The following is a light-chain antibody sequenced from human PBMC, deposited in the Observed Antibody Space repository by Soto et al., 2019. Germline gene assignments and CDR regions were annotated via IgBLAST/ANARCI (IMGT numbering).Light chain of an antibody. J-gene: IGLJ1*01. CDR1: SSDVGGYIS. CDR3: SSFTRRSIRV. Sequence: QSALTQPASVSGSPGQSITISCTGTSSDVGGYISVSWFQQHPGKAPKLMIYDVNNRPSGVSNRFSGSKSGNTASLTISGLQAEDAADYYCSSFTRRSIRVSGTGTKVTVL. CDR2: DVN. V-gene: IGLV2-14*01.